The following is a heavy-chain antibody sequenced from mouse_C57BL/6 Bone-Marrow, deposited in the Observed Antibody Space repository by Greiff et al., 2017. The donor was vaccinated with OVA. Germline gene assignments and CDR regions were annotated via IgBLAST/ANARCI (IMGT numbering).Heavy chain of an antibody. CDR2: IDPSDSST. CDR3: ATGYGSNSLRLEG. Sequence: VQLQQSGAELVKPGASVKLSCKASGYTFTSYWMQWVKQRPGQGLEWIGEIDPSDSSTNYNQKFKGKSTLTVDTSSSTAYMQLSSLTSEDAAVYYCATGYGSNSLRLEGRGTGVTVT. V-gene: IGHV1-50*01. D-gene: IGHD1-1*01. CDR1: GYTFTSYW. J-gene: IGHJ1*03.